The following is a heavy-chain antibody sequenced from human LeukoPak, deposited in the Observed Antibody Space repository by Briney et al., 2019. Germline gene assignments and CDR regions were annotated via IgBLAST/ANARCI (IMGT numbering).Heavy chain of an antibody. J-gene: IGHJ3*02. Sequence: PGGSLRLSCAASGFTFSIYSMNSVRQAPGKGLGWVSSISSSSSYIYYADSVKGRFTISRDNAKNSLYLQMNSLRAEDTAVYYCARDQTGSDAFDIWGQGTMVTVSS. V-gene: IGHV3-21*01. CDR2: ISSSSSYI. CDR3: ARDQTGSDAFDI. D-gene: IGHD3-9*01. CDR1: GFTFSIYS.